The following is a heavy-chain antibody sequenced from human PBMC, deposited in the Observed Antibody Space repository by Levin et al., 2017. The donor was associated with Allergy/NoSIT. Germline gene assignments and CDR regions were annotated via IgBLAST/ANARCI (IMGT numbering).Heavy chain of an antibody. Sequence: GGSLRLSCAASGFTFSSYDMHWVRQATGKGLEWVSAIGTAGDTYYPGSVKGRFTISRENAKNSLYLQMNSLRAGDTAVYYCARERGGLLGRYFDLWGRGTLVTVSS. D-gene: IGHD3-16*01. CDR1: GFTFSSYD. CDR2: IGTAGDT. V-gene: IGHV3-13*04. J-gene: IGHJ2*01. CDR3: ARERGGLLGRYFDL.